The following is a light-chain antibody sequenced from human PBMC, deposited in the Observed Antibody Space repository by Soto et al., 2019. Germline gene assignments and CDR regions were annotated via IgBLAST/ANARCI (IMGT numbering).Light chain of an antibody. CDR2: DTS. CDR3: QQYGSSPGT. Sequence: EIVLTQSPGTVSLSPGERATLSCRASQSVRDNYLAWYQQKPGQAPSLLIFDTSRRATGIPDRFTGSGSGPDCALTISRVEPQDIAVYFCQQYGSSPGTFGQGTKVEI. J-gene: IGKJ1*01. CDR1: QSVRDNY. V-gene: IGKV3-20*01.